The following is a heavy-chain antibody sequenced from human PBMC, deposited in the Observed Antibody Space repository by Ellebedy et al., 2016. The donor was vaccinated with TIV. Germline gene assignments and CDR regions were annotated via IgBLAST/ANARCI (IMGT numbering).Heavy chain of an antibody. CDR1: GGSISSSRNY. V-gene: IGHV4-39*01. CDR3: ARWFGELLYVRWFDP. D-gene: IGHD3-10*01. J-gene: IGHJ5*02. Sequence: SETLSLTCTVSGGSISSSRNYWGSIRQPPGKGLEWIGSLSFSGSTYYNPSLKSRVTISVDTSKSQFSLKLTSVTAADTAVYYCARWFGELLYVRWFDPWGQGTLVTVSS. CDR2: LSFSGST.